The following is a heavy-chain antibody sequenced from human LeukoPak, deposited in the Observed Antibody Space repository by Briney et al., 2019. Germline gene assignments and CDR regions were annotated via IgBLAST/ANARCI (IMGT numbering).Heavy chain of an antibody. Sequence: GGSLTLSCAASEFTFSSYAMNWLRQAPGKGLDLVSGISGGGDRTYYADSVKGRFTISRDNSKSTLYLQMNSLRVEDTALYYCAKGDGINHYHWFDPWGQGTQVTVSS. D-gene: IGHD2-21*02. V-gene: IGHV3-23*01. CDR1: EFTFSSYA. CDR3: AKGDGINHYHWFDP. J-gene: IGHJ5*02. CDR2: ISGGGDRT.